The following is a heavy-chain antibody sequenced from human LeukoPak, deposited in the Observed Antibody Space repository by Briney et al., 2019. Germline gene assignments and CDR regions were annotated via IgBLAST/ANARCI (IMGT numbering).Heavy chain of an antibody. CDR3: ARSPYAPFDY. Sequence: SETLSLTCTVSGGSISSYYWCWSWQPAGKALESIARIYTTGNTHYTPSLKNRVTMSVDTSNNQFSQKLSSVTAADTAVYSCARSPYAPFDYWGQGTLVTVSS. J-gene: IGHJ4*02. D-gene: IGHD2/OR15-2a*01. CDR1: GGSISSYY. CDR2: IYTTGNT. V-gene: IGHV4-4*07.